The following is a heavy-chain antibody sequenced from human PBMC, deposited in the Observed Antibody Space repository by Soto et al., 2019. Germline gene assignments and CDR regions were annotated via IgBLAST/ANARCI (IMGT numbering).Heavy chain of an antibody. V-gene: IGHV1-69*01. CDR2: IIPIFETA. CDR3: ARARAERKRSYDFWGGSFDY. CDR1: GGTMRSYD. D-gene: IGHD3-3*01. Sequence: QVQLVQSGPEVKKPGSSVRVSCKASGGTMRSYDISWVRQAPGQGLEWMGGIIPIFETAHFAQQFQGRITITADESTNTAYMELSSLRSDDTAMYYCARARAERKRSYDFWGGSFDYWGLGTLVTVSS. J-gene: IGHJ4*02.